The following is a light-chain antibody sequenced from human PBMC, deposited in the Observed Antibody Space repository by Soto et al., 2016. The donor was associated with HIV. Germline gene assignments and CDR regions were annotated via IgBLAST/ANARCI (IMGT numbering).Light chain of an antibody. J-gene: IGLJ2*01. V-gene: IGLV3-21*04. Sequence: SYVVTQPPSVSVAPGKTARITCGADNIGSKSVHWYQQKPGQAPVLVIYDDRGRPSGIPEQFSGSNSGNTATLTITSVEAGDEADYYCQVWDSSTDHVIFGGGTRLTVL. CDR2: DDR. CDR1: NIGSKS. CDR3: QVWDSSTDHVI.